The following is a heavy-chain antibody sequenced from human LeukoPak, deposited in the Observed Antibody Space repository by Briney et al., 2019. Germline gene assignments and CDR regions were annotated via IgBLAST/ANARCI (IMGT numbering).Heavy chain of an antibody. Sequence: AGGSLRLSCTASGFTFGDDAMSWFRQAPGKGLEWVGFIRSKAYGGTTEYAASVKGRFTISRDDSKSIAYLQMNSLKTEDTAVYYCTREGQLWPPNYYYYMDVWGKGTTVTISS. CDR3: TREGQLWPPNYYYYMDV. CDR2: IRSKAYGGTT. J-gene: IGHJ6*03. D-gene: IGHD5-18*01. V-gene: IGHV3-49*03. CDR1: GFTFGDDA.